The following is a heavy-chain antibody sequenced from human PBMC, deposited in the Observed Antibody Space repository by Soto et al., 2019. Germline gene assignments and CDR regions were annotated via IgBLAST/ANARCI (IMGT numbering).Heavy chain of an antibody. CDR2: ITSSLRTI. CDR1: GFTFTSYS. CDR3: ASGIDP. Sequence: PGGSLRLSCAASGFTFTSYSMNWVRQAPGKGLEWVSFITSSLRTIYYADSVKGRFTISRDNAKNFLYLQMNSLRVDDTAVYYCASGIDPWGQGTLVTVSS. J-gene: IGHJ5*02. V-gene: IGHV3-48*04.